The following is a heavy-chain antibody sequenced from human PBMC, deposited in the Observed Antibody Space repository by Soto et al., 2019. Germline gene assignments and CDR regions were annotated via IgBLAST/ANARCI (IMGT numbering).Heavy chain of an antibody. V-gene: IGHV4-39*01. CDR3: ASITPYYYDSSGYYYEEQGCFDY. CDR1: GGSISSSSYY. J-gene: IGHJ4*02. CDR2: IYYSGST. Sequence: SETLSLTCTVSGGSISSSSYYWGWIRQPPGKGLEWIGSIYYSGSTYYNPSLKSRVTISVDTSKNQFSLKLSSVTAADTAVYYCASITPYYYDSSGYYYEEQGCFDYWGQGTLVTVSS. D-gene: IGHD3-22*01.